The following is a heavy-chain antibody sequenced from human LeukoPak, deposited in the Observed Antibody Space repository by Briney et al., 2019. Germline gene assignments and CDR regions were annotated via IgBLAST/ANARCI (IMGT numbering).Heavy chain of an antibody. CDR1: GYTFTSYG. J-gene: IGHJ4*02. Sequence: ASVKVSCKASGYTFTSYGISWVRQAPGQGLEWMGWISAYNGNTNYAQKLQGRVTMTTDTSTSTAYMELRSLRSDDTAVYYCATADIVVVPAARGFDYWGQGTLVTVSS. CDR3: ATADIVVVPAARGFDY. V-gene: IGHV1-18*01. CDR2: ISAYNGNT. D-gene: IGHD2-2*01.